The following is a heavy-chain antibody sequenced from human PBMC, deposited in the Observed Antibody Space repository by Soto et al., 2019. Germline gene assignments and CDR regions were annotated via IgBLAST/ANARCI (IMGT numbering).Heavy chain of an antibody. CDR2: IYSGGST. Sequence: PGGSLRLSCAASGFTVSSNYMSWVRQAPGKGLEWVSVIYSGGSTYYADSVKGRFTISRDNSKNTLYLQMNSLRAEDTAVYYCARGGYCSSTSCYRYYYYMDVWGKGTTVTVSS. J-gene: IGHJ6*03. V-gene: IGHV3-66*01. D-gene: IGHD2-2*01. CDR3: ARGGYCSSTSCYRYYYYMDV. CDR1: GFTVSSNY.